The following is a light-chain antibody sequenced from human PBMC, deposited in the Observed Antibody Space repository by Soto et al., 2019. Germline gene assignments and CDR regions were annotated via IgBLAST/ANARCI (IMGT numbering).Light chain of an antibody. CDR2: AAS. CDR3: QQTFSPPYS. V-gene: IGKV1-39*01. J-gene: IGKJ2*01. CDR1: QNIVTY. Sequence: DIQMTQSPDSLSASVGDRVTITCRASQNIVTYLNWYQQKPGKAPHLVVYAASSLQSWVTSRFSGSRSGTDFTLTISTLQPEDFSTYYCQQTFSPPYSIGQGTKLEI.